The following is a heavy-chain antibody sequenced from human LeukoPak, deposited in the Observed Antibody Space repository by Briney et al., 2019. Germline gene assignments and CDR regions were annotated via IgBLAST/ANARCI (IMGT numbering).Heavy chain of an antibody. V-gene: IGHV3-23*01. CDR3: AKESPYPVGGAGRIYYFDY. CDR1: EFTFTRFA. Sequence: GGSRRLSCAASEFTFTRFAMSWVRQAPGKGLEWVSAISNGGRTYYTDSVKGRFTISRDNSKNTVHLQMNSLRAEDTALYYCAKESPYPVGGAGRIYYFDYWGQGALVTVSS. J-gene: IGHJ4*02. CDR2: ISNGGRT. D-gene: IGHD1-26*01.